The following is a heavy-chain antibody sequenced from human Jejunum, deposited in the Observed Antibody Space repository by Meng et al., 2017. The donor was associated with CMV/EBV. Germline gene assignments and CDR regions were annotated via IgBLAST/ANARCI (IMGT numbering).Heavy chain of an antibody. D-gene: IGHD2-21*02. CDR1: GFTFSSYA. CDR2: VSGSSITT. CDR3: AKRGGPYCGGDSAIDY. J-gene: IGHJ4*02. Sequence: EVQLLESGGDLVQPGGSLRLSCVGSGFTFSSYALSWVRQAPGKGLEWVSTVSGSSITTYYADSVKGRLTISRDNSKNTLYLVMNSLSTDDTALYYCAKRGGPYCGGDSAIDYWGQGILVTVSS. V-gene: IGHV3-23*01.